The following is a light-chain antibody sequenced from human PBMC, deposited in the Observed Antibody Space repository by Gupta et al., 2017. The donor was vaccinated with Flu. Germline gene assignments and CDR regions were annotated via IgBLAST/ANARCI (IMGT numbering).Light chain of an antibody. CDR1: IGHNY. CDR3: ATWDNTLNAL. J-gene: IGLJ3*02. CDR2: DDD. V-gene: IGLV1-51*01. Sequence: IGHNYVSWYQQFAGTAPKVVIYDDDKRPSEIPDRFSASKSGASATLAIAGLQTEDEAVYYCATWDNTLNALFGGGTKLTVL.